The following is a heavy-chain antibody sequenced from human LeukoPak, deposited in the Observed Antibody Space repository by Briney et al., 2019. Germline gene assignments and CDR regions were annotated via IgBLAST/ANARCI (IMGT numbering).Heavy chain of an antibody. CDR2: INHSGST. CDR1: GGSISSGGYY. Sequence: PSQTLSLTCTVSGGSISSGGYYWSWIRQPPGKGLEWIGEINHSGSTNYNPSLKSRVTISVDTSKNQFSLKLSSVAAADTAVYYCAREPGYPNWYFDLWGRGTLVTVSS. CDR3: AREPGYPNWYFDL. V-gene: IGHV4-30-2*01. D-gene: IGHD6-13*01. J-gene: IGHJ2*01.